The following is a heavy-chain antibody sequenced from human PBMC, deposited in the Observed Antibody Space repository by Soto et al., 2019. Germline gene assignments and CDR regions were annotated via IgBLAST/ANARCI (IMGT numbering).Heavy chain of an antibody. CDR2: IIPILGIA. V-gene: IGHV1-69*04. Sequence: SVKVSWKASGYTFASYGISWVRQAPGQGLEWMGRIIPILGIANYAQKFQGRVTITADKSTSTAYMELSSLRSEDTAVYYCARTGFSWVLVPAAQNWLDPWG. D-gene: IGHD2-2*01. CDR1: GYTFASYG. J-gene: IGHJ5*02. CDR3: ARTGFSWVLVPAAQNWLDP.